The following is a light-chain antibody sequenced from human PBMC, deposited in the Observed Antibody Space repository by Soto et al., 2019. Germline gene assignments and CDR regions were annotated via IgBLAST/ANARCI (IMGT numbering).Light chain of an antibody. J-gene: IGKJ4*01. CDR1: QSVSSW. V-gene: IGKV1-5*03. CDR2: KAS. CDR3: QPYNSYPLT. Sequence: DIQMTQSPSTLSASVGDRVTITCRASQSVSSWLAWYQQKPGKAPSLLIYKASNLESGVPSRFSASGSGTEFTLTISSLQPDDFATYYCQPYNSYPLTFGGGTKVEIK.